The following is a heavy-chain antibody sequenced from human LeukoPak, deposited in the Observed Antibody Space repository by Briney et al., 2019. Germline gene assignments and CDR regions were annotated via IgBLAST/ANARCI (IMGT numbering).Heavy chain of an antibody. Sequence: PGGSLRLSCAASGFTFSSYSMNWVRQAPGKGLEWVSSISSSSSYIYYADSVKGRFTISRDNAKNSLYLQMNGLRAEDTAVYYCARDPIPIYCSGGSCYSGNNWFDPWGQGTLVTVSS. D-gene: IGHD2-15*01. J-gene: IGHJ5*02. V-gene: IGHV3-21*01. CDR1: GFTFSSYS. CDR3: ARDPIPIYCSGGSCYSGNNWFDP. CDR2: ISSSSSYI.